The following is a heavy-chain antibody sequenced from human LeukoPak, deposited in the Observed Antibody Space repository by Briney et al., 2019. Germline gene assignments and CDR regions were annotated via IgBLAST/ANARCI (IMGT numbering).Heavy chain of an antibody. Sequence: GGSLRLSCAASGFSFSSFGVHWVRQAPGKGLEWVAVISYEGSYKFYADSVKGRFTISRDNPKKTLYLQMNSLRVEDTAVYYCAKDLYSSGWLIDYWGQGTLVTVSS. CDR1: GFSFSSFG. V-gene: IGHV3-30*18. J-gene: IGHJ4*02. D-gene: IGHD6-19*01. CDR2: ISYEGSYK. CDR3: AKDLYSSGWLIDY.